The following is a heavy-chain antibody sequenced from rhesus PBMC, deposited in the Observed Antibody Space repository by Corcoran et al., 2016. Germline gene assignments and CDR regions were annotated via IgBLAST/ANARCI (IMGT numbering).Heavy chain of an antibody. J-gene: IGHJ4*01. CDR1: GGSISSSY. CDR3: ARRRLDIDY. D-gene: IGHD5-24*01. V-gene: IGHV4-169*01. Sequence: QLQLQESGPGLVKPSETLSVTCAVSGGSISSSYWSWIRQAPGKGLEWIGYIYGSGSSNNYNPSLKSRVTLSVDTSKNQLSIKLSSVTTADTAVYYCARRRLDIDYWGQGVLVTVSS. CDR2: IYGSGSSN.